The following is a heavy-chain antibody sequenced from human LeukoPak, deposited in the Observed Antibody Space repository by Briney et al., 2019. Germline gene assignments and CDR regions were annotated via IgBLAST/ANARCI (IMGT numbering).Heavy chain of an antibody. CDR2: IYYSGST. CDR1: GGSISSSSYY. V-gene: IGHV4-39*01. CDR3: ASVRPMTTVTTWDY. J-gene: IGHJ4*02. D-gene: IGHD4-17*01. Sequence: PSETLSLTCTVSGGSISSSSYYWGWIRQPPGKGLERIGSIYYSGSTYYNPSLKSRVTISVDTSKNQFSLKLGSVTAADTAVYYCASVRPMTTVTTWDYWGQGTLVTVSS.